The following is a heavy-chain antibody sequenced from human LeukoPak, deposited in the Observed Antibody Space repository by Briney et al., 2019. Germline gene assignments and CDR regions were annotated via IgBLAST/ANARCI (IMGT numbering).Heavy chain of an antibody. CDR3: AVDIVVVPARYGMDV. D-gene: IGHD2-2*01. V-gene: IGHV1-18*01. CDR2: ISAYNCNT. CDR1: GYTFTSYG. Sequence: ASVKVSCKASGYTFTSYGISWVRQAPGQGLEWMGWISAYNCNTNYAQKLQGRVTMTTDTSTSTAYMELRSLRSDDTAVYYCAVDIVVVPARYGMDVWGQGTTVTVSS. J-gene: IGHJ6*02.